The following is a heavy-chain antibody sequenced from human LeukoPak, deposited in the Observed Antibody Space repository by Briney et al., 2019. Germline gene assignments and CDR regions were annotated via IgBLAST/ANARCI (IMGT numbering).Heavy chain of an antibody. CDR1: GFTFNNYA. CDR3: AKDHANTPVVTN. CDR2: ITGSGAYT. J-gene: IGHJ4*02. Sequence: GGSLRLSCTASGFTFNNYAMTWVRQAPGKGLEWVSAITGSGAYTNYADSVTGRFTVSRDNSKNTVDLQMNNLRVDDTAIYYCAKDHANTPVVTNWGQGILVSVSS. V-gene: IGHV3-23*01. D-gene: IGHD2-21*02.